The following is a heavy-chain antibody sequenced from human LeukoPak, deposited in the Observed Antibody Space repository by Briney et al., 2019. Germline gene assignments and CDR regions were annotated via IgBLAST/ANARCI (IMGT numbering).Heavy chain of an antibody. CDR1: GFTFSSYA. CDR3: AKEGGDIVVVTAIEGGFDY. D-gene: IGHD2-21*02. Sequence: GGSLSLSCAVSGFTFSSYAMHWVRQAPGKGLEWLAVVSSDGTNKYYADSVKGRFTISRDNSKNTLYLQMNSLRAEDTAVYYCAKEGGDIVVVTAIEGGFDYWGQGTLVTVSS. V-gene: IGHV3-30-3*01. CDR2: VSSDGTNK. J-gene: IGHJ4*02.